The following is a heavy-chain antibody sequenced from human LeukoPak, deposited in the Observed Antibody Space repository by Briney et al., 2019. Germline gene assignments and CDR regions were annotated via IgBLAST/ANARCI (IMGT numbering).Heavy chain of an antibody. CDR2: ISGSGGST. V-gene: IGHV3-23*01. D-gene: IGHD6-19*01. J-gene: IGHJ4*02. CDR3: ANFYSSGWYYFDY. Sequence: GGPLRLSCAASGFTFSSYAMSWVRQAPGKGLEWVSAISGSGGSTYYADSVKGRFTISRDNSKNTLYLQMNSLRAEDTAVYYCANFYSSGWYYFDYWGQGTLVTVSS. CDR1: GFTFSSYA.